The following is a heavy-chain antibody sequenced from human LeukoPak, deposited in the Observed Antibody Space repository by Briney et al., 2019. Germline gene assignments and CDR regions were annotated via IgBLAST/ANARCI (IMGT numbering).Heavy chain of an antibody. D-gene: IGHD3-10*01. Sequence: GGSLRLSCAASGFTVSSNYMSWVRQAPGKGLEWVSVVYSGGSTYYADSVKGRFTISRDNSKNTLYLQMNSLRAEDTAVYYCARYYGSGGAYYYYYYYMDVWGKGTTVTISS. CDR2: VYSGGST. V-gene: IGHV3-66*01. J-gene: IGHJ6*03. CDR3: ARYYGSGGAYYYYYYYMDV. CDR1: GFTVSSNY.